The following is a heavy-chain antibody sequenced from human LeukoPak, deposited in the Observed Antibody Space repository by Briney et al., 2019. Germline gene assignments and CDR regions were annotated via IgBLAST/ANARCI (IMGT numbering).Heavy chain of an antibody. CDR2: ISGSGGST. V-gene: IGHV3-23*01. J-gene: IGHJ3*02. D-gene: IGHD1-26*01. Sequence: GGSLRLSCAASGFTFSSYAMSWVRQAPGKGLEWVSAISGSGGSTYYADSVKGRFTTSRDNSKNTLYLQMNSLRAEDTAVYYCAKLWGATTSHDAFDIWGQGTMVTVSS. CDR1: GFTFSSYA. CDR3: AKLWGATTSHDAFDI.